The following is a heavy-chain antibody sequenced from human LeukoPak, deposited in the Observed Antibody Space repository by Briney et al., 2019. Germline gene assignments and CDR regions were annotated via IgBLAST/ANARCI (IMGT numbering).Heavy chain of an antibody. CDR2: IYYTGST. V-gene: IGHV4-39*01. J-gene: IGHJ4*02. Sequence: SSETLSLTCTVSGGSISSNTHYWVRVRQPPGKGLEWIGSIYYTGSTYFSPSLKSRVAISVDTSKSQFSLKLSSVTAADTAVYFCARNFRTDIRIDYWGQGTLVTVSP. CDR3: ARNFRTDIRIDY. D-gene: IGHD3/OR15-3a*01. CDR1: GGSISSNTHY.